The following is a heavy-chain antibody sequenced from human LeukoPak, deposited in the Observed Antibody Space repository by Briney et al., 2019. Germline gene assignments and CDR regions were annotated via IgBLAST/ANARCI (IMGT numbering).Heavy chain of an antibody. CDR3: ARDRYRFGESNYYYYGMDV. Sequence: PGGSLRLSCAASGFTFSTFWMHWVRQGPGKGLVWVSRIKGDGSIVSYADSVKGRFTISRDNAKNSLYLQMNSLRAEDTAVYYCARDRYRFGESNYYYYGMDVWGQGTTVTVSS. V-gene: IGHV3-74*01. CDR1: GFTFSTFW. D-gene: IGHD3-10*01. CDR2: IKGDGSIV. J-gene: IGHJ6*02.